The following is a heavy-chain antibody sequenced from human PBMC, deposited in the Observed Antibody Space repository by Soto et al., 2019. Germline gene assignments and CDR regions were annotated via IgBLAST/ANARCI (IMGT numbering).Heavy chain of an antibody. CDR2: IWYDGSNK. J-gene: IGHJ4*02. D-gene: IGHD5-18*01. Sequence: QVQLVESGGGVVQPGRSLRLSCAASGFTFSSYGMHWVRQAPGKGLEWVAVIWYDGSNKYYADSVKGRFTISRDNSKNPLYLQMNSLRAEDTAVYYCARDLLSGYSYGHSHPAGHWGQGTLVTVSS. CDR3: ARDLLSGYSYGHSHPAGH. V-gene: IGHV3-33*01. CDR1: GFTFSSYG.